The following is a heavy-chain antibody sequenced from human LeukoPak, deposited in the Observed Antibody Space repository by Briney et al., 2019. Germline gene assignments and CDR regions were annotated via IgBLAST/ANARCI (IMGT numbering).Heavy chain of an antibody. CDR2: TYYRSKWYN. Sequence: SQTLSLTCAISGGSVSSNSAAWNWIRQSPSRGLEWLGRTYYRSKWYNDYAVSVKSRITINPDTSKNQFSLQLNSVTPEDTAVYHCASRSKQQPFPNDAFDIWGQGTMVTVSS. CDR1: GGSVSSNSAA. J-gene: IGHJ3*02. V-gene: IGHV6-1*01. CDR3: ASRSKQQPFPNDAFDI. D-gene: IGHD6-13*01.